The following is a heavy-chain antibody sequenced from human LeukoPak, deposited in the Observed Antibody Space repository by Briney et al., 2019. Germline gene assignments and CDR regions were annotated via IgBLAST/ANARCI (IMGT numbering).Heavy chain of an antibody. Sequence: PGGSLRLSCAASGFTFSFYAMSWVRQAPGKGLEWVSGITNSADNAYYADSVKGRFSISRDNSKNTLYLQMNSLRAEDTAVYYCAKDARRTSGWYYFDYWGQGSLVTVSS. CDR3: AKDARRTSGWYYFDY. D-gene: IGHD2-8*01. CDR2: ITNSADNA. V-gene: IGHV3-23*01. J-gene: IGHJ4*02. CDR1: GFTFSFYA.